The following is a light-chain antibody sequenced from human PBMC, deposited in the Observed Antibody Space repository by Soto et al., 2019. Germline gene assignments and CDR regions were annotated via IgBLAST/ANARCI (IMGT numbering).Light chain of an antibody. CDR1: SSDIGRYNY. Sequence: QSALTQPASVSGSPGQSIIISCTGASSDIGRYNYVSWYQQHPGKVPKLIIYEVSNRPSAVSDRFSGSKSGNTASLTISGLQAEEEADYYCSSYTNSNTLVFGGGTKLTVL. CDR2: EVS. V-gene: IGLV2-14*01. J-gene: IGLJ3*02. CDR3: SSYTNSNTLV.